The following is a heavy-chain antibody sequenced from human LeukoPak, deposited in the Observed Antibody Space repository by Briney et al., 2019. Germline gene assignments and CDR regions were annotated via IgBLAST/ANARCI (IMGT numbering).Heavy chain of an antibody. Sequence: ASVKVSCKVSGYTLTELSMHWVRQAPGKGLEWMGGFDPEDGETIYAQKFQGRVTMTEDTSTDTAYMELSSLRSEDTAVYYCATASYYDSSGLHVYYFDYWGQGTLVTVSS. CDR1: GYTLTELS. V-gene: IGHV1-24*01. D-gene: IGHD3-22*01. J-gene: IGHJ4*02. CDR3: ATASYYDSSGLHVYYFDY. CDR2: FDPEDGET.